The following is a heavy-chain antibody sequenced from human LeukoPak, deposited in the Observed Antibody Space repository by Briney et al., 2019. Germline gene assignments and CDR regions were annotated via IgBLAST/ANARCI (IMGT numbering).Heavy chain of an antibody. CDR2: IYYSGST. V-gene: IGHV4-39*07. CDR3: AWDYYDSSGYAGY. J-gene: IGHJ4*02. D-gene: IGHD3-22*01. CDR1: GASITSNSYY. Sequence: PSETLSLTCTVSGASITSNSYYWGWIRQPPGKGLEWIGSIYYSGSTYYNPSLKSRVTISVDTSKNQFSLKLSSVTAADTAVYYCAWDYYDSSGYAGYWGQGTLVTVSS.